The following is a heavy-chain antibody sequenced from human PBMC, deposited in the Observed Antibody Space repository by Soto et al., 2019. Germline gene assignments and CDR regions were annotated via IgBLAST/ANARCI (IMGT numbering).Heavy chain of an antibody. V-gene: IGHV1-18*01. CDR2: ISAYNGNT. Sequence: ASVKVSCKASGYTFTSYGISWVRQAPGQGLEWMGWISAYNGNTNYAQKLQGRVTMTTDTSTSTAYMELRSLRSDDTAVYYCARVPHFSGYCSGGSCYSIVYGMDVWGQGTTVTVSS. CDR3: ARVPHFSGYCSGGSCYSIVYGMDV. CDR1: GYTFTSYG. D-gene: IGHD2-15*01. J-gene: IGHJ6*02.